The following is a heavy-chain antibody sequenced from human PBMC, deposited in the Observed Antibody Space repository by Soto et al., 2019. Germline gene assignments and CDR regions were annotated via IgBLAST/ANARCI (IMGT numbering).Heavy chain of an antibody. CDR2: ISYDGTNN. CDR1: GFTFSNFG. D-gene: IGHD2-15*01. J-gene: IGHJ3*02. V-gene: IGHV3-30*18. Sequence: PGGSLRLSCAASGFTFSNFGVHWVRQAPDTGLEWVAVISYDGTNNYYTESVKGRFTISRDNSKNTLFLQMNSLRAEDTAVYFCAKGDCSGGSCYFSAFDIWGQGTMVTVSS. CDR3: AKGDCSGGSCYFSAFDI.